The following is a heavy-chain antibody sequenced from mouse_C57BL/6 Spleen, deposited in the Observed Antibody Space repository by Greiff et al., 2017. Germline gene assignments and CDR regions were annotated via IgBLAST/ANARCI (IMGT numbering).Heavy chain of an antibody. V-gene: IGHV14-4*01. D-gene: IGHD1-1*01. Sequence: DVKLQESGAELVRPGASVKLSCTASGFNIKDDYMHWVKQRPEQGLEWIGGIDPENGDTEYASKFKGKATITADTSSNTAYLQLSSLTSEDTAVYYCTTVTTVVATKVWFAYWGQGTLVTVSA. CDR2: IDPENGDT. CDR1: GFNIKDDY. J-gene: IGHJ3*01. CDR3: TTVTTVVATKVWFAY.